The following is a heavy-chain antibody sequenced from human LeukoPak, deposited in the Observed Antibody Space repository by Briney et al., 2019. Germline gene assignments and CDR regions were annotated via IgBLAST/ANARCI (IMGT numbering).Heavy chain of an antibody. Sequence: GASVKVSCKASGYTFTSYGISWVRQAPGQGLEWMGWISAYNGNTNYAQKLQGGVTMTTDTSTSTAYMELRSLRSDDTAVYYCARDIYDYVWGSYRYTVDYWGQGTLVTVSS. D-gene: IGHD3-16*02. CDR1: GYTFTSYG. V-gene: IGHV1-18*01. CDR3: ARDIYDYVWGSYRYTVDY. J-gene: IGHJ4*02. CDR2: ISAYNGNT.